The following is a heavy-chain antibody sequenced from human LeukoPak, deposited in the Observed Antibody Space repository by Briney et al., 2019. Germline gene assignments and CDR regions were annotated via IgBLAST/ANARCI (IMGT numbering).Heavy chain of an antibody. CDR2: ISGSGGST. CDR3: AKDRMGSRYYGSGSYYYFDY. V-gene: IGHV3-23*01. J-gene: IGHJ4*02. Sequence: PGGSLRLSCAASGFTFSSYAMSWARQAPGKGLEWVSAISGSGGSTYYADSVKGRFTISRDNSKNTLYLQMNSLRAEDTAVYYCAKDRMGSRYYGSGSYYYFDYWGQGTLVTVSS. CDR1: GFTFSSYA. D-gene: IGHD3-10*01.